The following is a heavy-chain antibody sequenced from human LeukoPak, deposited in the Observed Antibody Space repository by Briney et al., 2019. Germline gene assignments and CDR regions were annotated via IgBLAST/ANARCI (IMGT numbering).Heavy chain of an antibody. D-gene: IGHD6-13*01. CDR1: GGSISSSTYY. J-gene: IGHJ3*02. CDR2: IYYSGST. CDR3: ARDSSSWFRTDDAFDI. V-gene: IGHV4-39*07. Sequence: PSETLSLTCTVSGGSISSSTYYWGWIRQPPGKELEWIGSIYYSGSTYYNPSLKSRVTISVDTSKNQFSLKLSSVTAADTAVYYCARDSSSWFRTDDAFDIWGQGTMVTVSS.